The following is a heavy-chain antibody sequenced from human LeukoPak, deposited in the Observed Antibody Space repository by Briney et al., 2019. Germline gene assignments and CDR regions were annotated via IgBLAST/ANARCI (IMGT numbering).Heavy chain of an antibody. J-gene: IGHJ6*02. CDR1: GNSISNYA. CDR3: TTRACHAGGCSSSFYYYYGLHF. D-gene: IGHD3-16*01. CDR2: IIPIFGTA. Sequence: ASVKVSCKASGNSISNYAVSWVRQAPGQGFEWMGGIIPIFGTADYAQKFQGRVTITADQSTSTTYMALSSLKSEDTATYYCTTRACHAGGCSSSFYYYYGLHFWGQGATVSVSS. V-gene: IGHV1-69*13.